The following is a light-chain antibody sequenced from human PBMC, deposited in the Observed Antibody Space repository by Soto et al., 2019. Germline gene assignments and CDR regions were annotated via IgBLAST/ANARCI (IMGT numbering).Light chain of an antibody. CDR2: EVS. Sequence: QSALTQPPSASGSPGQSVTISCTGSSSDVGGYNYVYWYQHHPGTAPKLMIYEVSKRPSGVPDRFSGSKSGNTASLTVSALQAEDEADYYCSSYEGRNNSVLFGGGTKVTVL. V-gene: IGLV2-8*01. CDR1: SSDVGGYNY. CDR3: SSYEGRNNSVL. J-gene: IGLJ2*01.